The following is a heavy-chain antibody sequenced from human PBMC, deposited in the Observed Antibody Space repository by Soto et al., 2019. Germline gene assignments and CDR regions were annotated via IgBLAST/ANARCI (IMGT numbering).Heavy chain of an antibody. J-gene: IGHJ4*02. Sequence: EVHLLESGGGLVQPGGSLRLSCAASGFTSNDNAMAWLRHTPGKGLELLSTISGNGGSTSYAESVKGRFTISRDNSKNTLYLQMASLRAEDTALYYCAKAGLATSSRTGFDSWGQGTLVTVSS. CDR3: AKAGLATSSRTGFDS. V-gene: IGHV3-23*01. CDR2: ISGNGGST. D-gene: IGHD6-6*01. CDR1: GFTSNDNA.